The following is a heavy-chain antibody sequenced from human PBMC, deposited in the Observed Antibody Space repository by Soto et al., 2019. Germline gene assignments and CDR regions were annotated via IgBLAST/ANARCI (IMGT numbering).Heavy chain of an antibody. D-gene: IGHD2-2*01. Sequence: EVQLVESGGGLVQPGGSLRLSCAASGFTFSSYAMHWVRQATGKGLEYVSAISSNGGSTYYANSVKGRFTISRDNSKNTLYLQMGSLRAEDMAVCYCAREGYCRSTSCYSFDYWGQGTLVSVSS. CDR3: AREGYCRSTSCYSFDY. J-gene: IGHJ4*02. CDR2: ISSNGGST. V-gene: IGHV3-64*01. CDR1: GFTFSSYA.